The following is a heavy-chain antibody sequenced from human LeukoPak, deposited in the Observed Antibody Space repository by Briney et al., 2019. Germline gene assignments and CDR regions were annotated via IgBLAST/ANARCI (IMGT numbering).Heavy chain of an antibody. J-gene: IGHJ4*02. D-gene: IGHD3-22*01. CDR2: INPNSGGT. CDR3: ARVGYYKSSGYYEY. CDR1: GYTLTDYY. Sequence: ASVKVSCKASGYTLTDYYMHWVRQAPGQGLEWMGRINPNSGGTNYAQKFQGRVTMTWDTSISTVYMELSRLRSDDTAVYYCARVGYYKSSGYYEYWGQGTLVTVSS. V-gene: IGHV1-2*06.